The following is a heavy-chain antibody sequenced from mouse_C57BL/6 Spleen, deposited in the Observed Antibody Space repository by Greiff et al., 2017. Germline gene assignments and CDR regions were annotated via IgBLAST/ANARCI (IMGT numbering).Heavy chain of an antibody. D-gene: IGHD3-3*01. CDR1: GYTFTSYW. CDR3: AREGWDY. V-gene: IGHV1-69*01. CDR2: IDPSDSYT. J-gene: IGHJ2*01. Sequence: QVQLKQPGAELVMPGASVKLSCKASGYTFTSYWMHWVKQRHGQGLEWIGEIDPSDSYTNYNQKFKGKSTLTVDKSSSTAYMQLSSLTSEDSAVYYCAREGWDYWGQGTTLTVSS.